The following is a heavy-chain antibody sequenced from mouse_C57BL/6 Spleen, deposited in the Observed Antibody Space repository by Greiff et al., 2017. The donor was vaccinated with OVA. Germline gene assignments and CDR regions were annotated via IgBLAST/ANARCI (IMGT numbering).Heavy chain of an antibody. Sequence: EVKLMESGGGLVKPGGSLKLSCAASGFTFSDYGMHWVRQAPETGLEWVAYISSGSSTIYYADTVQGRFTISRDNAKNTLFLQMTSLRSEDTAMYYCARESSSYVGYYFDYWGQGTTLTVSS. V-gene: IGHV5-17*01. CDR2: ISSGSSTI. CDR3: ARESSSYVGYYFDY. J-gene: IGHJ2*01. D-gene: IGHD1-1*01. CDR1: GFTFSDYG.